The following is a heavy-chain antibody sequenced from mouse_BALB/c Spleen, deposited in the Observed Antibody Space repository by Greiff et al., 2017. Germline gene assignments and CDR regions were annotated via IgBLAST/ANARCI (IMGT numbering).Heavy chain of an antibody. CDR2: ISSGGSYT. CDR3: TRDEGGPH. CDR1: GFTFSSYT. V-gene: IGHV5-6-4*01. Sequence: VMLVESGGGLVKPGGSLKLSCAASGFTFSSYTMSWVRQTPEKRLEWVATISSGGSYTYYPDSVKGRFTISRDNAKNTLYLQMSSLKSEDTAMYYCTRDEGGPHWGQGTLVTVAA. J-gene: IGHJ3*01.